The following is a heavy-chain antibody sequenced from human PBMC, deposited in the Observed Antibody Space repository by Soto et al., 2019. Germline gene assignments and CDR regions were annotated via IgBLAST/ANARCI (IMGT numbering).Heavy chain of an antibody. CDR1: GASISSSSNY. J-gene: IGHJ6*02. D-gene: IGHD4-17*01. CDR2: VYYSGSP. V-gene: IGHV4-39*02. Sequence: SQTLSLTCTVSGASISSSSNYLARLQHPPGKGLAVLGCVYYSGSPVYNPSLQSRVTITMDTSKNQFSLKLTSVTAADTGVFYCARELDYAAYPKGGGYYYYGMDVWGRGTTVT. CDR3: ARELDYAAYPKGGGYYYYGMDV.